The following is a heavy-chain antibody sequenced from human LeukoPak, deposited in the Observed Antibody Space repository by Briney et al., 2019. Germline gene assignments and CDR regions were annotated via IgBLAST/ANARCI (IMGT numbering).Heavy chain of an antibody. CDR1: GDTFSSYA. J-gene: IGHJ3*02. CDR3: ALYYYDSSGYYPFVSNAFDI. V-gene: IGHV1-69*05. Sequence: SVKVSCKASGDTFSSYAISWVRQTPGQGLEWMGRIIPIFGTANYAQKFQGRVTITTDESTSTAYMELSSLRSEDTAVYYCALYYYDSSGYYPFVSNAFDIWGQGTMVTVSS. CDR2: IIPIFGTA. D-gene: IGHD3-22*01.